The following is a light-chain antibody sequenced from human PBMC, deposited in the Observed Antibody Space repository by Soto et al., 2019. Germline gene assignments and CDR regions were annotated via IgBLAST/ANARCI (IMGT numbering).Light chain of an antibody. V-gene: IGLV2-14*01. CDR1: SSDVGNYKY. J-gene: IGLJ1*01. Sequence: QSVLTQPASVSGSPGQSITISCTGTSSDVGNYKYVSWYQQHPGKAPKLMISAVSIRPSGVSDRFSGSKSGNTASLTISGLQAEDEADYYCSYMRNSLYVFGTGTKVTVL. CDR3: SYMRNSLYV. CDR2: AVS.